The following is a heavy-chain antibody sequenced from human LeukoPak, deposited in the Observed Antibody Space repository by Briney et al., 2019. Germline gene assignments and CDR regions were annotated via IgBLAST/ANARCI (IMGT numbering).Heavy chain of an antibody. Sequence: PSETLSLTCTVSGGSISSSSYYWGWIRQPPGKGLEWIGSIYYSASTYYNPSLKSRVTISVDTSKNQFSLKLSSVTAADTAVYYCATGGSPWGGKGNWFDPWGQGTLVTVSS. V-gene: IGHV4-39*01. CDR1: GGSISSSSYY. J-gene: IGHJ5*02. D-gene: IGHD2-15*01. CDR2: IYYSAST. CDR3: ATGGSPWGGKGNWFDP.